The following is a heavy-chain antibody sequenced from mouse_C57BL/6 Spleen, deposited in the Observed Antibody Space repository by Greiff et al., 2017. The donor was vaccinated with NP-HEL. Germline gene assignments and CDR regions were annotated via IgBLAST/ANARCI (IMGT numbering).Heavy chain of an antibody. CDR1: GFTFSDYY. V-gene: IGHV5-16*01. CDR2: INYDGSST. J-gene: IGHJ4*01. Sequence: EVMLVESEGGLVQPGSSMKLSCTASGFTFSDYYMAWVRQVPEKGLEWVANINYDGSSTYYLDSLKSRFIISRDNAKNILYLQMSSLKSEDTATYYCARGERDYAMDYWGQGTSVTVSS. CDR3: ARGERDYAMDY.